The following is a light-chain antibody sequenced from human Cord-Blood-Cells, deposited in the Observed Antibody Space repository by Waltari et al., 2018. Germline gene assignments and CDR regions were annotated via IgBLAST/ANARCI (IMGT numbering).Light chain of an antibody. V-gene: IGLV3-1*01. CDR3: QAWVSSTVV. J-gene: IGLJ2*01. CDR2: QDS. Sequence: SYELTQPPSVSVSPGQTASITCPGDKSGDKYACWYQQKPGQSPVLVIYQDSKRPSGIPERFSGSNSGNTATLTISGTQAMDEADYYCQAWVSSTVVFGGGTKLTVL. CDR1: KSGDKY.